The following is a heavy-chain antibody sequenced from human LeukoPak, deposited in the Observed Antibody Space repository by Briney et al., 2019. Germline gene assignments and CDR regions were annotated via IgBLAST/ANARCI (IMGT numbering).Heavy chain of an antibody. J-gene: IGHJ4*02. Sequence: GGSLRLSCVDSEVIFSNFWMTWVRQAPGTGLEWVANINQDGSEKYSADSVRGRFTISRDNAKNSLYLQMDSLRVEDTAVYFCARISFRSPDYWGQGTLVTISS. CDR1: EVIFSNFW. D-gene: IGHD2/OR15-2a*01. CDR3: ARISFRSPDY. CDR2: INQDGSEK. V-gene: IGHV3-7*01.